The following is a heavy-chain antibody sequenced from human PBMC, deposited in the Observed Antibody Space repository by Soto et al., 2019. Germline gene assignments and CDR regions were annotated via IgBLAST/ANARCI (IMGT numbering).Heavy chain of an antibody. CDR1: GYTFTSYY. V-gene: IGHV1-2*02. Sequence: ASVKVSCKASGYTFTSYYMHWVRQAPGQGLEWMGIINPNSGSTSYAQKFQGRVTMTRDTSISTAYMELSRLRSDDTAVYYCARDSDCSSTSCLNAFDIWGQGTMVTVPS. CDR2: INPNSGST. D-gene: IGHD2-2*01. J-gene: IGHJ3*02. CDR3: ARDSDCSSTSCLNAFDI.